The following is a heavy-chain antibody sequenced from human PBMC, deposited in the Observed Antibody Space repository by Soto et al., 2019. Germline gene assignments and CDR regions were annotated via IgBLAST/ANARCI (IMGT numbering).Heavy chain of an antibody. D-gene: IGHD2-21*02. V-gene: IGHV3-23*01. CDR2: ISGSGRST. CDR3: AKFSATSIYDIASVPDY. CDR1: GFTFSNYG. Sequence: GGSLRLSCAASGFTFSNYGMTWVRQAPGKGLEWVSAISGSGRSTFYADSVKGRFTISRDNSKNTLYLQMNSLRAEDTAVYYCAKFSATSIYDIASVPDYWGQGTLVTVSS. J-gene: IGHJ4*02.